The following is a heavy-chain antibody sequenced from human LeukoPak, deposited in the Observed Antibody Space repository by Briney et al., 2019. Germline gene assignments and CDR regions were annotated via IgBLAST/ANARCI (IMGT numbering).Heavy chain of an antibody. J-gene: IGHJ6*02. CDR3: ARDFHDSSPYGMDV. CDR1: GFTFSSYS. D-gene: IGHD3-22*01. CDR2: ISSSTSTI. V-gene: IGHV3-48*01. Sequence: GGSLRLSCAVSGFTFSSYSMNWVRQAPGKGLEWVSYISSSTSTIYYADSVKGRFTISRDNSKNTLYLQVNSLRAEDTAVYYCARDFHDSSPYGMDVWGQGTTVTVSS.